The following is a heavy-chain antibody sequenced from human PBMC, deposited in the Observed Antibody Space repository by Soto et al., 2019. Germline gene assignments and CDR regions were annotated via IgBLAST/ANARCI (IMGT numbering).Heavy chain of an antibody. CDR1: GYTFTGYY. Sequence: QVQLVQSGAEVKKPGASVKVSCKASGYTFTGYYMHWVRQAPGQGLEWMGWINPNSGGTNYAQKFQGWVTMTRDXXIXXAYMXLSRLXXXDTAVYXXXXXXXXXXXXXXXXGNNWFDPWGQGTLVTVSS. V-gene: IGHV1-2*04. J-gene: IGHJ5*02. CDR2: INPNSGGT. CDR3: XXXXXXXXXXXXXXGNNWFDP.